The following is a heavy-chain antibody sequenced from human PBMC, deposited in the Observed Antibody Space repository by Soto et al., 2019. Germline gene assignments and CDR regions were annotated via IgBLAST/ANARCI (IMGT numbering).Heavy chain of an antibody. D-gene: IGHD3-10*01. J-gene: IGHJ6*02. CDR3: ARDPGSGYYYYYCMDV. CDR2: IYSGGST. CDR1: GFTVSSNY. Sequence: EVQLVETGGGLIQPGGSLRLSCAASGFTVSSNYMSWVRQAPGKGLEWVSVIYSGGSTYYADSVKGRFTISRDNSKNTLYLQMNSLRAEDTAVYYCARDPGSGYYYYYCMDVWGQGTTVTVSS. V-gene: IGHV3-53*02.